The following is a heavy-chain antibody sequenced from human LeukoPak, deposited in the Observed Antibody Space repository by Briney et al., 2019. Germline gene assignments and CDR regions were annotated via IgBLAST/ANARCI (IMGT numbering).Heavy chain of an antibody. Sequence: SETLSLTCTVSGNSISSSNNYWGWLRQPPGKGLEWIGSIYYSGTTYYKPSLKSQVTISVYTSKNQFSLKLTSVTAADTAVYYCGREQTPFDYWGQGTLVTVSS. D-gene: IGHD4-23*01. CDR3: GREQTPFDY. CDR1: GNSISSSNNY. CDR2: IYYSGTT. V-gene: IGHV4-39*02. J-gene: IGHJ4*02.